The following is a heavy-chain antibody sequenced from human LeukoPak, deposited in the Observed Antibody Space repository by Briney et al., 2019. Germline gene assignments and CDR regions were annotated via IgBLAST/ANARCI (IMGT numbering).Heavy chain of an antibody. D-gene: IGHD1-26*01. Sequence: PGRSLRLSCAASGFTFSSYAMHWVRQAPGKGLEWVAVISYDGSNKYYADSVKGRFTISRDNSKNTLYLQMNSLRAEDTAVYYCARGRSGSLRGGFDYWGQGTLVTVSS. J-gene: IGHJ4*02. CDR3: ARGRSGSLRGGFDY. V-gene: IGHV3-30-3*01. CDR1: GFTFSSYA. CDR2: ISYDGSNK.